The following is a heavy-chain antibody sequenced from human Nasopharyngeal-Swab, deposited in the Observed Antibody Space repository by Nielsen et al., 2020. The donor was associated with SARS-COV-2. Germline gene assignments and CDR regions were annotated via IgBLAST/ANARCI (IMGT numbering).Heavy chain of an antibody. CDR3: ARDGDFSGFDY. V-gene: IGHV4-39*07. CDR1: GDSIRRNRYN. D-gene: IGHD4-17*01. J-gene: IGHJ4*02. Sequence: GSLRLSCSVSGDSIRRNRYNWGWVRQPPGKGLEWTGSVFYTDTAYYNPAFENRLSISVDVSKNHFSLKLSSVTAADTAVYYCARDGDFSGFDYWGRGILVTVSS. CDR2: VFYTDTA.